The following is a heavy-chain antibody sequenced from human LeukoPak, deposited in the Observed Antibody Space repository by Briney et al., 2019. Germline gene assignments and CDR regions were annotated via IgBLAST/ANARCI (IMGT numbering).Heavy chain of an antibody. Sequence: ASVKVPCKASGYTFNSYGISWVRQAPGQGLEWMGWISAYNGNTNYAQKLQGRVTMATGTSTNTAYMELRSLRSDDTAVYYCARDNGNYYYYYAMDVWGQGTTVTVSS. CDR2: ISAYNGNT. CDR1: GYTFNSYG. D-gene: IGHD2-8*01. V-gene: IGHV1-18*01. J-gene: IGHJ6*02. CDR3: ARDNGNYYYYYAMDV.